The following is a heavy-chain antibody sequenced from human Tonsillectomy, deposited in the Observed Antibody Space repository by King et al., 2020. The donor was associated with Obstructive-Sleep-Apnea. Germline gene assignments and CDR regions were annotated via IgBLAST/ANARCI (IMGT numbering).Heavy chain of an antibody. CDR3: ARLSPGVVAAFDY. CDR2: IYHSGST. Sequence: QLQESGPGLVKPSGTLSLTCAVSGGSISSSNWWSWVRQPPGKGLEWIGEIYHSGSTNYNPSLQSRVTISVDKSKNQFSLKLSSVTAADTAVYYCARLSPGVVAAFDYWGQGTLVTVSS. J-gene: IGHJ4*02. V-gene: IGHV4-4*02. D-gene: IGHD2-15*01. CDR1: GGSISSSNW.